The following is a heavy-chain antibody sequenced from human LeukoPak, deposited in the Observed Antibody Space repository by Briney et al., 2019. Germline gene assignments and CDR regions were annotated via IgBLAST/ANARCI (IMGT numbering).Heavy chain of an antibody. J-gene: IGHJ4*02. CDR2: IYYSGST. D-gene: IGHD2-2*01. Sequence: SETLSLTCTVSGGSISSYYWSWIRQPPGKGLEWIGYIYYSGSTNYNPSLKSRVTISVDTSKNQFSLKLSSVTAADTAVYYCARHGVYCSSTSCYQPFDYWGQGTLVTVSS. CDR1: GGSISSYY. CDR3: ARHGVYCSSTSCYQPFDY. V-gene: IGHV4-59*08.